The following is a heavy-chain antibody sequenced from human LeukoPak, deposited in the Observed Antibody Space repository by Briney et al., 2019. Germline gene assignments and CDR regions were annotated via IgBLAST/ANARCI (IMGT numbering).Heavy chain of an antibody. CDR1: GFTFSSYW. Sequence: GGSLRLSCAASGFTFSSYWMHWVRQAPGKGLEWVAFIRYDGSNKYYADSVKGRFTISRDNSKNTLYLQMNSLRAEDTAVYYCAKDLSVTDLGFDYWGQGTLVTVSS. D-gene: IGHD2-21*02. J-gene: IGHJ4*02. CDR2: IRYDGSNK. CDR3: AKDLSVTDLGFDY. V-gene: IGHV3-30*02.